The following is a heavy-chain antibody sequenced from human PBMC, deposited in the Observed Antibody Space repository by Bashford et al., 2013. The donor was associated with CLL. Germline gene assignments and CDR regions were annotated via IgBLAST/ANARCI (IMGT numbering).Heavy chain of an antibody. CDR2: ILPMFGTL. D-gene: IGHD6-19*01. J-gene: IGHJ5*02. CDR3: ARGRYISAWSPFDP. CDR1: GYTFTSYD. V-gene: IGHV1-69*13. Sequence: SVKVSCKASGYTFTSYDINWVRQATGQGLEWMGWILPMFGTLKYSPKFLGRVAITAVEGTSTVFLEVNSLTFDDTAIYFCARGRYISAWSPFDPWGQGTLVTVSS.